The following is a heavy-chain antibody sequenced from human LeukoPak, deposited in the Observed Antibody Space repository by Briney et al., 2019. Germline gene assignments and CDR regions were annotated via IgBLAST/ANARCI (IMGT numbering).Heavy chain of an antibody. Sequence: ASVKVSCKVSGYTLTELSMHWVRQAPGKGLEWMGGFDPEDGETIYAQKFQGRVTMTEDTSTDTAYMELSSLRSEDTAVYYCATAGCDGDCSRAAFDIWGQGTMVTVSS. J-gene: IGHJ3*02. V-gene: IGHV1-24*01. D-gene: IGHD2-21*02. CDR1: GYTLTELS. CDR3: ATAGCDGDCSRAAFDI. CDR2: FDPEDGET.